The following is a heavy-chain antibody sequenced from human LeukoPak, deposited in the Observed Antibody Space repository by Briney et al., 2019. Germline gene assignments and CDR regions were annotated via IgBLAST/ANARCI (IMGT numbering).Heavy chain of an antibody. CDR1: GGSISSYY. CDR3: ARARYVNSFYAFDI. V-gene: IGHV4-59*01. CDR2: LSKSGNT. D-gene: IGHD3-9*01. J-gene: IGHJ3*02. Sequence: PSETLSLTCTVSGGSISSYYWSWIRLPPGKGLEWIGYLSKSGNTNYSPSLKSRVTIFGDTSKNQFFLKLSSVTAADTAVYYCARARYVNSFYAFDIWGQGALVTVSS.